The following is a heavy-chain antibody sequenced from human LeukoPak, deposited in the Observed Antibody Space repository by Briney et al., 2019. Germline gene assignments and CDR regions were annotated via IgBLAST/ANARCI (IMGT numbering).Heavy chain of an antibody. Sequence: GGSLRLSCAASGFTFDDYAMHWVRQAPGKGLEWVSLISWDGGSTYYADSVKGRFTISRDNSKNSLYLQMNSLRAEDTALYYCAEASVAGDYFDYWGQGTLVTVSS. CDR2: ISWDGGST. D-gene: IGHD6-19*01. CDR3: AEASVAGDYFDY. CDR1: GFTFDDYA. J-gene: IGHJ4*02. V-gene: IGHV3-43D*04.